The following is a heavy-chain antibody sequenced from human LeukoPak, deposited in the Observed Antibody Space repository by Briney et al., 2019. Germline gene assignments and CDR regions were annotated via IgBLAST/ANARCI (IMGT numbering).Heavy chain of an antibody. V-gene: IGHV3-30*02. J-gene: IGHJ4*02. D-gene: IGHD3-10*01. CDR2: IHYDGSIT. Sequence: GGSLRLSCAASGFTFSSYGMHWVRQAPGKGLEWVTFIHYDGSITYYADSVKGRFTISRDNSKDTLFLQMNRLRAEDTAVYHCAKDLFHGLGTRFVDSWGQGTLVTVSS. CDR1: GFTFSSYG. CDR3: AKDLFHGLGTRFVDS.